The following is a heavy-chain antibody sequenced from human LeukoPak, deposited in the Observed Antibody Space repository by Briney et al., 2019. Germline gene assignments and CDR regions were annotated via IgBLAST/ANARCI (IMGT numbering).Heavy chain of an antibody. CDR2: ITDSGDRT. CDR1: GFTFSDYY. V-gene: IGHV3-23*01. CDR3: AKAGGASFYYYMDV. Sequence: WGSLRLSCAASGFTFSDYYMSWIRQAPGKGLEWVSAITDSGDRTYYADSVKGRFTISRDNSKNTLYLQLNSLTAEDAAIYSCAKAGGASFYYYMDVWGKGTTVTVSS. J-gene: IGHJ6*03. D-gene: IGHD1-26*01.